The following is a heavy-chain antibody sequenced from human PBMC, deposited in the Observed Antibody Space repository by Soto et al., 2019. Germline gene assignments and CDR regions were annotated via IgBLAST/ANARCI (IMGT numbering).Heavy chain of an antibody. D-gene: IGHD3-22*01. Sequence: GASVKVSCKATGYTFTSYGISWVRQAPGQGLEWMGWISAYNGNTNYAQKLQGRVTMTTDTSTSTAYMELRSLRSDDTAVYYCARDYYDSSGYYPGPHAYDIWGQGTMVT. CDR3: ARDYYDSSGYYPGPHAYDI. CDR1: GYTFTSYG. J-gene: IGHJ3*02. CDR2: ISAYNGNT. V-gene: IGHV1-18*01.